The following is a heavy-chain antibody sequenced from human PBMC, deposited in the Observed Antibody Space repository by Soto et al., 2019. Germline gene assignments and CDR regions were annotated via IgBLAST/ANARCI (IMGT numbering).Heavy chain of an antibody. Sequence: QVQLQESGPGLVKPSQTLSLTCTVSGGSVNSGAYHWNWIRQHPGKGLDWIGYIYYNGDTSYNSSLKSRSNISIDTSKNQFSRPLASVTAADTAVYFCARGSAGRFLGVYYGVDVWGPGTMVTVSS. CDR2: IYYNGDT. CDR3: ARGSAGRFLGVYYGVDV. V-gene: IGHV4-31*03. J-gene: IGHJ6*02. CDR1: GGSVNSGAYH. D-gene: IGHD3-3*01.